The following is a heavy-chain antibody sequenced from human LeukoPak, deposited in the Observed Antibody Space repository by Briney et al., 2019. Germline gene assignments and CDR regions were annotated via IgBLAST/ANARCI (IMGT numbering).Heavy chain of an antibody. V-gene: IGHV4-4*09. CDR1: GASISNYY. CDR3: ARLTRLSTSPDRYYLDY. D-gene: IGHD6-6*01. CDR2: IHTSGES. Sequence: PSETLSLTCTVSGASISNYYWSWIRQTPEKGLEWMGHIHTSGESRYYPSLESRLTMSIDTSRNQLSLKLTSVTAADSAVYYCARLTRLSTSPDRYYLDYWGQGTPVTVSS. J-gene: IGHJ4*02.